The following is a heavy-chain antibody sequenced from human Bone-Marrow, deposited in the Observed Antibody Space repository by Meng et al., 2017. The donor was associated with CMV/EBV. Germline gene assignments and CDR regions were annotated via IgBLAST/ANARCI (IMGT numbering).Heavy chain of an antibody. D-gene: IGHD2-2*01. CDR2: IKGDGSAT. CDR3: ARVHAYLGYCSSTSCYLDY. CDR1: GLTISNYW. J-gene: IGHJ4*02. Sequence: GGSLRLSCAASGLTISNYWMNWVRQAPGKGLEWVANIKGDGSATYYVDSVKGRFTISRDNAKNTLYLQMNSLRAEDTAVYYCARVHAYLGYCSSTSCYLDYWGQGTLVTVSS. V-gene: IGHV3-7*01.